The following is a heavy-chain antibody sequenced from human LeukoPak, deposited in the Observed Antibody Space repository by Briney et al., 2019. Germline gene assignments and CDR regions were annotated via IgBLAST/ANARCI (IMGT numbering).Heavy chain of an antibody. D-gene: IGHD2-2*01. Sequence: SETLSLTCAVYGGSFSGYYWSWIRQPPGKGLEWIGEINHSGSTNYNPSLKSRVAISVDTSKNQFSLKLSSVTAADTAVYYCARDCSSTSCQGEIDYWGPGTLVTVSS. J-gene: IGHJ4*02. CDR2: INHSGST. V-gene: IGHV4-34*01. CDR3: ARDCSSTSCQGEIDY. CDR1: GGSFSGYY.